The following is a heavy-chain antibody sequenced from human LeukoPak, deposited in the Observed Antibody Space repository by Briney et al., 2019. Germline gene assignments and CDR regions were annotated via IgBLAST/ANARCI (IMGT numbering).Heavy chain of an antibody. Sequence: GASAKVSCKASGYTFTGYYMHWVRQAPGQGLEWMGWINPNSGGTNYAQKFQGRVTMTRDTSISTAYMELSRLRSDDTAVYYCARGYTVTTMAGLVSYWGQGTLVTVSS. V-gene: IGHV1-2*02. CDR1: GYTFTGYY. CDR3: ARGYTVTTMAGLVSY. CDR2: INPNSGGT. J-gene: IGHJ4*02. D-gene: IGHD4-17*01.